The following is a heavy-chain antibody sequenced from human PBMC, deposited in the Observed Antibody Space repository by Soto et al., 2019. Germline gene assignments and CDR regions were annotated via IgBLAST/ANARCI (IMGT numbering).Heavy chain of an antibody. CDR1: GASISSSY. V-gene: IGHV4-59*01. J-gene: IGHJ4*02. CDR2: IFHSGTT. D-gene: IGHD6-19*01. Sequence: SETLSLTCTVYGASISSSYWSWIRQSPGKGLEWLGYIFHSGTTNYNPSLKSRVTISVDTSKNQFSLHLSSLTTADTAVYYCARLSNYGNGWSTFDYWGRGTLITVSS. CDR3: ARLSNYGNGWSTFDY.